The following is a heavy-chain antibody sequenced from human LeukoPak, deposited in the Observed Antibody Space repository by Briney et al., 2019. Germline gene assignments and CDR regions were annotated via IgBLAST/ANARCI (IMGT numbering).Heavy chain of an antibody. V-gene: IGHV4-39*02. CDR3: AREGSYDSYYYYMDV. Sequence: SETLSLTCTVSGGSISSSRYYWGWIRQPPGKGLEWIGSIYYSGSTYYNPSLKSRVTISVDTSKNQFSLKLSSVTAADTAVYYCAREGSYDSYYYYMDVWGKGTTVTVSS. J-gene: IGHJ6*03. D-gene: IGHD4-17*01. CDR2: IYYSGST. CDR1: GGSISSSRYY.